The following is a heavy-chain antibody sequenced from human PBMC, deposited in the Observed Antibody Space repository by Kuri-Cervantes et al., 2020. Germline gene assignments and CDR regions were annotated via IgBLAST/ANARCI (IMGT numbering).Heavy chain of an antibody. CDR3: AREVAVARGAFDI. J-gene: IGHJ3*02. V-gene: IGHV4-39*07. Sequence: SETLSLTCTVSGGSISSGGYYWSWIRQPPGKGLEWIGEIDRRGSTNYNPSLKSRVTASVDTSKNQFSLRLSSVTAADTAVYYCAREVAVARGAFDIWGQGTMVTVSS. CDR1: GGSISSGGYY. D-gene: IGHD6-19*01. CDR2: IDRRGST.